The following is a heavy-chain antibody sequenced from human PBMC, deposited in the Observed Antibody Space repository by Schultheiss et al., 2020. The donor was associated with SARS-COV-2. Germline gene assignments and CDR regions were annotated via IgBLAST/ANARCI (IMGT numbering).Heavy chain of an antibody. J-gene: IGHJ6*02. V-gene: IGHV1-2*02. CDR3: ARGYSWDYYGMDV. CDR2: INPNSGGT. D-gene: IGHD5-18*01. CDR1: GYPFTSYG. Sequence: ASVKVSCKASGYPFTSYGISWVRQAPGQGLEWMGWINPNSGGTNYAQKFQGRVTMTRDTSISTAYMELSRLRSDDTAVYYCARGYSWDYYGMDVWGQGTTVTVSS.